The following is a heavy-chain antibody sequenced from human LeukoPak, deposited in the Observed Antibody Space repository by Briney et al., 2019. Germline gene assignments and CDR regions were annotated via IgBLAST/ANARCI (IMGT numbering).Heavy chain of an antibody. CDR1: GYTFTGYY. J-gene: IGHJ4*02. CDR2: INPNSGGT. V-gene: IGHV1-2*02. Sequence: GASVKVSCKASGYTFTGYYMHWVRQAPGQGLEWMGWINPNSGGTNYAQKFQGRVTMTRDTSINTAYMELSRLRSDDTAVYYCARAIEWEPYYFDYWRQGTLVTVSS. D-gene: IGHD1-26*01. CDR3: ARAIEWEPYYFDY.